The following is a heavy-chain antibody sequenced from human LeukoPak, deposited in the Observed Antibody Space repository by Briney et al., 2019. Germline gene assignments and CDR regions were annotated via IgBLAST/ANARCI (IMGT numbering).Heavy chain of an antibody. CDR2: IYYSGST. CDR3: ARRGIAARPTN. Sequence: PSETLSLTCTVSGGSISSSSYYWGWIRQPPGKGLEWIGSIYYSGSTYYNPSLKSRVTISVDTSKNQFSLKLSSVTAADTAVYYCARRGIAARPTNWGQGTLVTVSS. CDR1: GGSISSSSYY. V-gene: IGHV4-39*01. J-gene: IGHJ4*02. D-gene: IGHD6-6*01.